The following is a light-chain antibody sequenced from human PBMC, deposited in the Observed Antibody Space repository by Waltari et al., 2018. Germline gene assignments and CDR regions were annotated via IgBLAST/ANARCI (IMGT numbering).Light chain of an antibody. CDR2: DNQ. CDR3: GTGDSDLNAVV. CDR1: SSHLGSYS. V-gene: IGLV1-51*01. J-gene: IGLJ2*01. Sequence: QSVLTQPPSGSAAPGQMLTISCSGASSHLGSYSVSWYHHVPGTAPKVVIYDNQSRPSGIPDRFSGSKSVTSVTLGISGLQTGDEADYYCGTGDSDLNAVVFGGGTKVTVL.